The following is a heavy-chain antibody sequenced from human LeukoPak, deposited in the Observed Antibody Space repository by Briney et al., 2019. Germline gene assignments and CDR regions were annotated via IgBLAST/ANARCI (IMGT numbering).Heavy chain of an antibody. CDR3: ARGLAVAGTRAFDP. V-gene: IGHV6-1*01. CDR1: GDSVSSNSAA. D-gene: IGHD6-19*01. J-gene: IGHJ5*02. CDR2: TYYRSKWYN. Sequence: TSQTLSLTCAISGDSVSSNSAAWNSIRQSPSRGLEWLGRTYYRSKWYNDYAVSVKSRITINPDTSKNQFSLQLNSVTPEDTAVYYCARGLAVAGTRAFDPWGQGTLVTVSS.